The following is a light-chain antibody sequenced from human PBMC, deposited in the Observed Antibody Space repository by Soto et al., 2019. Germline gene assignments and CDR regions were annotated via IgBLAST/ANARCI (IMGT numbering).Light chain of an antibody. J-gene: IGKJ4*01. Sequence: EIVLTQSPGPLSLSPGERATLSCRASQSVSSSYLAWYQQKPGQAPRLPIYGASSSATGIPDRFSGSGSRTDFTLTISRLEPEDVAVYYCQQYGSSPLTVGGGTKVEIK. V-gene: IGKV3-20*01. CDR1: QSVSSSY. CDR3: QQYGSSPLT. CDR2: GAS.